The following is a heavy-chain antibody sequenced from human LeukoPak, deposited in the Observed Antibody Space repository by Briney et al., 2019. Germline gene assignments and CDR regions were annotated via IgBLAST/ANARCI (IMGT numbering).Heavy chain of an antibody. CDR2: INWNGGST. CDR1: GFTFDDYG. D-gene: IGHD2-2*01. V-gene: IGHV3-20*04. CDR3: AKDCSSTSCYDY. Sequence: GGSLRLSCAASGFTFDDYGMSWVRQAPGKGLEWVSGINWNGGSTGYADSVKGRFTISRDNAKNSLYLQMNSLRAEDTALYYCAKDCSSTSCYDYWGQGTLATVSS. J-gene: IGHJ4*02.